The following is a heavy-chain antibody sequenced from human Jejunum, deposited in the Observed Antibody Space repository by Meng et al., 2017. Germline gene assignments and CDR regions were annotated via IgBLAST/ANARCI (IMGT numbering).Heavy chain of an antibody. CDR3: ARAFGGGYPFDY. D-gene: IGHD3-10*01. Sequence: QVEVVVAGGGRGQPGRSLRLSCAASGFTFSNFGMHWVRQAPGRGMEWVAFIWFDGSNEYYADSVKGRFTISRDNSKNTVYLQMNSLRVEDTAVYYCARAFGGGYPFDYWGQGNLVTVSS. J-gene: IGHJ4*02. CDR2: IWFDGSNE. V-gene: IGHV3-33*01. CDR1: GFTFSNFG.